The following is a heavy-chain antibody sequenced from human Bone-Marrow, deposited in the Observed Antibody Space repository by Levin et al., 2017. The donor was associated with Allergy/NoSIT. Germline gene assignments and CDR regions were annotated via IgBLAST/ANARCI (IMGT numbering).Heavy chain of an antibody. CDR3: AREGRERGYSYGSGMDV. CDR2: ISAYNGNT. D-gene: IGHD5-18*01. J-gene: IGHJ6*02. Sequence: PGESLKISCKASGYTFTSYGISWVRQAPGQGLEWMGWISAYNGNTNYAQKLQGRVTMTTDTSTSTAYMELRSLRSDDTAVYYCAREGRERGYSYGSGMDVWGQGTTVTVSS. CDR1: GYTFTSYG. V-gene: IGHV1-18*01.